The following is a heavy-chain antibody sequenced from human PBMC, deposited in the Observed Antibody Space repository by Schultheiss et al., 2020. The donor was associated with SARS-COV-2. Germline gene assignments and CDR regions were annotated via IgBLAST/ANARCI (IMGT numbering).Heavy chain of an antibody. V-gene: IGHV3-11*04. Sequence: GESLKISCAASGFTVSSNYMSWVRQAPGKGLEWVSYISSSGSTIYYADSVKGRFTISRDNAKNSLYLQMNSLRAEDTAVYYCARGGTYYYDSSGYFDYWGQGTLVTVSS. D-gene: IGHD3-22*01. CDR2: ISSSGSTI. CDR3: ARGGTYYYDSSGYFDY. J-gene: IGHJ4*02. CDR1: GFTVSSNY.